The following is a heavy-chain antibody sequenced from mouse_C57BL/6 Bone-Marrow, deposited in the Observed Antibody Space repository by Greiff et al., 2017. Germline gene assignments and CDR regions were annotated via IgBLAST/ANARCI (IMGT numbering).Heavy chain of an antibody. V-gene: IGHV1-55*01. J-gene: IGHJ4*01. CDR3: ARRGATVVALYSLAY. Sequence: QVQLQQPGAELVKPGASVQMSCQASCYTFTSSWITWVKQRPGQGLEWIGDIYPGSGSTNYNEKFKSKDTLTVDTSSSTAYMQLSSLTSEDSAVYYCARRGATVVALYSLAYWGQGALVTVS. CDR1: CYTFTSSW. D-gene: IGHD1-1*01. CDR2: IYPGSGST.